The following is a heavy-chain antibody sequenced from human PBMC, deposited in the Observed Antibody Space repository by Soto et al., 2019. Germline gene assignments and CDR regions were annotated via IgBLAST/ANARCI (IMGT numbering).Heavy chain of an antibody. CDR3: QRANKLELYYGMDV. CDR2: IYSGGST. D-gene: IGHD1-7*01. V-gene: IGHV3-53*01. Sequence: LRLSCAASGFTVSSNYMSWVRQAPGKGLEWVSVIYSGGSTYYADSVKGRFTISRDNSKNTLYLQMNSLRAEDTAVYYCQRANKLELYYGMDVWGQGTTVTVS. CDR1: GFTVSSNY. J-gene: IGHJ6*02.